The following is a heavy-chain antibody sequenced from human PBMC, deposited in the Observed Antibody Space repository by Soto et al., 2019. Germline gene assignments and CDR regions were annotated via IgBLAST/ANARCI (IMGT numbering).Heavy chain of an antibody. D-gene: IGHD3-10*01. CDR1: GFTFRDYY. CDR2: ISNSGSTL. V-gene: IGHV3-11*01. J-gene: IGHJ4*02. Sequence: PGGSLRLSCAASGFTFRDYYLSWIRQAPGKGLEWISYISNSGSTLYYADSVRGRFTISRDNAKNSLFLQMNSLRAEDTAVYYCAKDSRSYYGSGSFPDYWGQGT. CDR3: AKDSRSYYGSGSFPDY.